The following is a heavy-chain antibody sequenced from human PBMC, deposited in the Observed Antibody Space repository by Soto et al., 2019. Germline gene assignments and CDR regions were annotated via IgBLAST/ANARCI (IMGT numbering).Heavy chain of an antibody. J-gene: IGHJ5*02. CDR1: GGSFSGYY. CDR2: INHSGST. V-gene: IGHV4-34*01. D-gene: IGHD3-3*01. CDR3: ARGPLVNLYFWSGYPAPKSWFDP. Sequence: SETLSLTCAVYGGSFSGYYWSWIRQPPGKGLEWIGEINHSGSTNYNPSLKSRVTISVDTSKNQFSLKLSSVTAADTAVYYCARGPLVNLYFWSGYPAPKSWFDPWGQGTLVTISS.